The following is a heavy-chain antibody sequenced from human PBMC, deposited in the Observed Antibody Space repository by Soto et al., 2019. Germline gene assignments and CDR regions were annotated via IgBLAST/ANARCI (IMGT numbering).Heavy chain of an antibody. V-gene: IGHV3-64D*08. CDR3: VKCYGNWNYGSCVYFDY. J-gene: IGHJ4*02. CDR2: ISSNGGST. D-gene: IGHD1-7*01. Sequence: GGSLRLSCSASGFTFSSYAMHWVRQAPGKGLEYVSAISSNGGSTYYADSVKGRFTISRDNSKNTLYLQMSSLRAEDTAVYYCVKCYGNWNYGSCVYFDYWGQGTLVTVSS. CDR1: GFTFSSYA.